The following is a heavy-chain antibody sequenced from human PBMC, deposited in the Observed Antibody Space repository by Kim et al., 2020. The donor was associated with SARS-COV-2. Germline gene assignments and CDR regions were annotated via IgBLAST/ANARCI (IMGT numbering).Heavy chain of an antibody. CDR1: GFTFSSYA. J-gene: IGHJ4*02. CDR3: ATRGYSSGWFDY. CDR2: ISGSGGST. Sequence: GGSLRLSCAASGFTFSSYAMSWVRQAPGKGLEWVSAISGSGGSTYYADSVKGRFTISRDNSKNTLYLQMNSLRAEDTAVYYCATRGYSSGWFDYWGQGTLVTVSS. D-gene: IGHD6-19*01. V-gene: IGHV3-23*01.